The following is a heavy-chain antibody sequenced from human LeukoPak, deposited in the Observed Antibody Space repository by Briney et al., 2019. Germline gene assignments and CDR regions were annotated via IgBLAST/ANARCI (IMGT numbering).Heavy chain of an antibody. D-gene: IGHD3-9*01. J-gene: IGHJ4*02. CDR2: ISAYNGNT. CDR1: GYTFTSYG. CDR3: ARDDDILTGYSPDY. V-gene: IGHV1-18*04. Sequence: EASVKVSCKASGYTFTSYGISWVRQAPGQGLEWMGWISAYNGNTNYAQKLQGRVTMTTDTSTSTAYMELRSLRSDDTAVYYCARDDDILTGYSPDYWGQGTLATVSS.